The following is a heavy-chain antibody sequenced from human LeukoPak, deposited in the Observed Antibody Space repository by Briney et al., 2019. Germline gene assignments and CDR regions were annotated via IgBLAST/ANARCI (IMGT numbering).Heavy chain of an antibody. D-gene: IGHD5-18*01. CDR3: ARDGVTDGMDV. CDR2: TNPSGGST. CDR1: GYTFTSYY. V-gene: IGHV1-46*01. J-gene: IGHJ6*02. Sequence: ASVKVSCTASGYTFTSYYKNWVRQPPGQGHEWRGKTNPSGGSTSYAQKFQNRVAMTRDTSRSTVYMELSSLTSEDTAVYYCARDGVTDGMDVWGQGTTVTVSS.